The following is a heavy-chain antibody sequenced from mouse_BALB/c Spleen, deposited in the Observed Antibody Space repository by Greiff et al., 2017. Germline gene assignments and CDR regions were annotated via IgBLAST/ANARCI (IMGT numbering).Heavy chain of an antibody. CDR2: ISTYYGDA. J-gene: IGHJ3*01. CDR1: GYTFTDYA. CDR3: ARGYGYDGAWFAY. V-gene: IGHV1S137*01. Sequence: VKLQESGAELVRPGVSVKISCKGSGYTFTDYAMHWVKQSHAKSLEWIGVISTYYGDASYNQKFKGKATMTVDKSSSTAYMELARLTSEDSAIYYCARGYGYDGAWFAYWGQGTLVTVSA. D-gene: IGHD2-2*01.